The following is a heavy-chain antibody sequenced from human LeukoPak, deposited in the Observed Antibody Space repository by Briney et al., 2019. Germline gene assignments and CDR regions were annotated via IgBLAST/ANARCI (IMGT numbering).Heavy chain of an antibody. CDR2: ISYSGST. J-gene: IGHJ4*02. V-gene: IGHV4-30-4*01. CDR1: GGSISSGDYY. Sequence: SQTLSLTCTVSGGSISSGDYYWSWLRQPPGKGLEWIGYISYSGSTFYNPSLKSRVSISGDTSKNQFSLKLSSVTAADTAVYYCARGGPDRVYFFDFWGQGTLVTVSS. CDR3: ARGGPDRVYFFDF.